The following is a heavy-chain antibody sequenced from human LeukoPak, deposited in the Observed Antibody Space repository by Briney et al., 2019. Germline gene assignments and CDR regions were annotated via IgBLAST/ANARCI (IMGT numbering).Heavy chain of an antibody. CDR3: ARGREKQQLEPWSKGPMSYFDY. Sequence: SETLSLTCTVSGYSISSCYYWAWIRQPPGKGLEWIGSIYYSGNTYYNPSLKSRVTISLDTSKNQFSLKVSSVTAADTAVYYCARGREKQQLEPWSKGPMSYFDYWGQGTLVTVSS. D-gene: IGHD6-13*01. CDR1: GYSISSCYY. V-gene: IGHV4-38-2*02. CDR2: IYYSGNT. J-gene: IGHJ4*02.